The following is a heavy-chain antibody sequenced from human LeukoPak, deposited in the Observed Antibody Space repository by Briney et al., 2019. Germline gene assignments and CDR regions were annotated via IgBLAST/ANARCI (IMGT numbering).Heavy chain of an antibody. J-gene: IGHJ4*02. CDR2: ISSGSSTI. D-gene: IGHD2/OR15-2a*01. CDR3: ASLSTYADGY. Sequence: PGGSLRLSCAASGFTFSSYSMSWVRQAPGKGLVWISYISSGSSTIYYADSVKGRFTISRDNAKNSLYLQMNSLRDEDTAVYYCASLSTYADGYWGQGTLVTVSS. CDR1: GFTFSSYS. V-gene: IGHV3-48*02.